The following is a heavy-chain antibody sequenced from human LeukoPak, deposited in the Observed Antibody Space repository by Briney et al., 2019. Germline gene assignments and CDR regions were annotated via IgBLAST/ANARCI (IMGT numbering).Heavy chain of an antibody. CDR1: GCSISSGDYY. CDR2: ISYSGNS. V-gene: IGHV4-30-4*01. CDR3: ARVRGYCSGATCYDIFDY. D-gene: IGHD2-15*01. J-gene: IGHJ4*02. Sequence: SETLSLTCTVSGCSISSGDYYWSWIRQPPGKGLEWIGHISYSGNSYYNPSLKSRLTISIDTSKNQFFLRLNSVTAADTAVYYCARVRGYCSGATCYDIFDYWGQGTLVTVSS.